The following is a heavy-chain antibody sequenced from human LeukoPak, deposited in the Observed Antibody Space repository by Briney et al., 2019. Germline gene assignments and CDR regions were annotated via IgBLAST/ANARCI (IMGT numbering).Heavy chain of an antibody. V-gene: IGHV3-30*02. CDR1: GFTFSSYG. CDR3: AKTQNDSSGYKKPYYYMDV. D-gene: IGHD3-22*01. Sequence: GGSLRLSCAASGFTFSSYGMHWVRQAPGKGLEWVAFIRYVGSNKYYADSVKGRFTISRDNPKNTLYLQMNSLRAEDTAVYYCAKTQNDSSGYKKPYYYMDVWGKGTTVTISS. J-gene: IGHJ6*03. CDR2: IRYVGSNK.